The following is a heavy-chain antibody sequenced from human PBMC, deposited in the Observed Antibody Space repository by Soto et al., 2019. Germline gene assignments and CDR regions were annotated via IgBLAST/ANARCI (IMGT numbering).Heavy chain of an antibody. Sequence: ASVKVSCKASGYTFTSYGISWVQQAPGQGLEWMGWISAYNGNTNYAQKLQGRVTMTTDTSTSTAYMELRSLRSDDTAVYYCARDYYDSSGYSNWFDPWGQGTLVTVSS. D-gene: IGHD3-22*01. V-gene: IGHV1-18*01. CDR1: GYTFTSYG. CDR2: ISAYNGNT. J-gene: IGHJ5*02. CDR3: ARDYYDSSGYSNWFDP.